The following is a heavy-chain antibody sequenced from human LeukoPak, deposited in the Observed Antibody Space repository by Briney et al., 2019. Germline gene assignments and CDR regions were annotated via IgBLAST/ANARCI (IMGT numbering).Heavy chain of an antibody. CDR2: IYTSGST. CDR3: AREEEWLGHI. J-gene: IGHJ4*02. Sequence: PGGSLRLSCAASGFTVSSNYMTWVRQAPGKGLEWVSVIYTSGSTYYADSVKGRFTISRDNSKNTLYLQMNSLRAEDTAAYYCAREEEWLGHIWGQGTLVTVSS. CDR1: GFTVSSNY. V-gene: IGHV3-53*01. D-gene: IGHD5-12*01.